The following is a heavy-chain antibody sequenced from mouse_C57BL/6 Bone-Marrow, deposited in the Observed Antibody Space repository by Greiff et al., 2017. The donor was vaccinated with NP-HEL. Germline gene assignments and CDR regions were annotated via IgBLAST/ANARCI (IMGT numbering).Heavy chain of an antibody. CDR3: AREHYGNYVLYFDY. CDR2: IDPSDSYT. V-gene: IGHV1-69*01. Sequence: QVQLQQPGAELVMPGASVKLSCKASGYTFTSYWMHWVKQRPGQGLEWIGEIDPSDSYTNYNQKFKGKSTLTVDKSSSTAYMQLSSLTSEDSAVYYCAREHYGNYVLYFDYWGQGTTLTVSS. CDR1: GYTFTSYW. J-gene: IGHJ2*01. D-gene: IGHD2-1*01.